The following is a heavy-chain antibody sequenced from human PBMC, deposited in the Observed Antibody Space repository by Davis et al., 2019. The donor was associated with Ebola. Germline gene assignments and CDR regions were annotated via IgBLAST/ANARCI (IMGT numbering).Heavy chain of an antibody. D-gene: IGHD5-18*01. J-gene: IGHJ6*02. V-gene: IGHV3-21*01. CDR1: GFTFSSYS. CDR3: ARDLGGIQLFSLRYYYYGMDV. CDR2: ISSSSSYI. Sequence: GESLKISCAASGFTFSSYSMNWVRQAPGKGLEWVSSISSSSSYIYYADSVKGRFTISRDNAKNSLYLQMNSLRAEDTAVYYCARDLGGIQLFSLRYYYYGMDVWGQGTTVTVSS.